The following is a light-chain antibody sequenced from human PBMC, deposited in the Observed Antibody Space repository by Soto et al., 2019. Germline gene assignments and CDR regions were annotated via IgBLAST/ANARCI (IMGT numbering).Light chain of an antibody. V-gene: IGKV3-20*01. CDR1: KSLGSSK. Sequence: EIVWPQSPGTLPLSPGKKATFSCRAIKSLGSSKLAWYQQKPGQAPKALIYGASSRATGIPDRFSGSGSGTDFTLTISRLEPEDFAVYYCQQYADWRTFGQGTKVEIK. J-gene: IGKJ1*01. CDR3: QQYADWRT. CDR2: GAS.